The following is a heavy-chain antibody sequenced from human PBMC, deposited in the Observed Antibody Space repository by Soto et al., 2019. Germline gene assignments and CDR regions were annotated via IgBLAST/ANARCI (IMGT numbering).Heavy chain of an antibody. V-gene: IGHV6-1*01. Sequence: SQTLSLTCAISGDSVSSNSAAWNWIRQSPSRGLEWLGRTYYRSKWYNDYAVSVKSRITINPDTSKNQFSLQLNSVTPEDTAVYYCARAVYYYDSSGLRYYFDSWGQGTLVTVSS. CDR1: GDSVSSNSAA. CDR3: ARAVYYYDSSGLRYYFDS. CDR2: TYYRSKWYN. J-gene: IGHJ4*02. D-gene: IGHD3-22*01.